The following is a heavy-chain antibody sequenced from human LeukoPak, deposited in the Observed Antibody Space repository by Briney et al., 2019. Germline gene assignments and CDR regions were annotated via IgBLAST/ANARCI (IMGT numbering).Heavy chain of an antibody. CDR3: ARVGYDYGDIDY. Sequence: GGSLRLSCAASGFTFSSYSMNWVRQAPGKGLEWVSSISSSSSYIYYADSVKGRLTISRDNAKNSLYLQMNSLRAEDTAVYYCARVGYDYGDIDYWGQGTLVTVSS. V-gene: IGHV3-21*01. CDR1: GFTFSSYS. J-gene: IGHJ4*02. CDR2: ISSSSSYI. D-gene: IGHD4-17*01.